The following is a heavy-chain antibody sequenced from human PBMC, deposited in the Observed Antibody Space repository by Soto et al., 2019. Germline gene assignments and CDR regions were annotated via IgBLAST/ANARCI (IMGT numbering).Heavy chain of an antibody. CDR3: AKDSYSTAMDPPYYFDY. Sequence: PGGSLRLSCAASGFSFSSHAMSWVRQALGKGVEWVSAIGGSGGSTYYADSVKGRFTISRDNSKNTLYLQMSSLRAEDTALYYCAKDSYSTAMDPPYYFDYWGQGTLVTVSS. D-gene: IGHD5-18*01. J-gene: IGHJ4*02. CDR1: GFSFSSHA. V-gene: IGHV3-23*01. CDR2: IGGSGGST.